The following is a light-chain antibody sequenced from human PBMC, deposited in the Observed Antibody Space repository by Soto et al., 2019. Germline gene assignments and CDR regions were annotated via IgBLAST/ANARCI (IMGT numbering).Light chain of an antibody. Sequence: EVVLTQSPATLSVSPGDRATLSCRASQSVSRNLAWYQQKPGQAPRLLIYGASTRATGVPARFSGSGSVTEFTISISSLQSEDVAVYYCQQYGNWPPETFGQGTKLEIK. CDR1: QSVSRN. CDR2: GAS. CDR3: QQYGNWPPET. J-gene: IGKJ2*01. V-gene: IGKV3-15*01.